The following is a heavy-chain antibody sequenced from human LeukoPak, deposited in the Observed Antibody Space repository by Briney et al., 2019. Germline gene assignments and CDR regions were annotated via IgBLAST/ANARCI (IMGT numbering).Heavy chain of an antibody. Sequence: GGSLRLSCAASGFTFSSYWMSWVRQAPGEGLEWVANIKQDGSEKYYVDSVKGRFTISRDNAKNSLYLQMNSLRAEDTAVYYCAVWGYYDILTGYYAFYYYYGMDVWGQGTTVTVSS. V-gene: IGHV3-7*01. CDR3: AVWGYYDILTGYYAFYYYYGMDV. D-gene: IGHD3-9*01. J-gene: IGHJ6*02. CDR2: IKQDGSEK. CDR1: GFTFSSYW.